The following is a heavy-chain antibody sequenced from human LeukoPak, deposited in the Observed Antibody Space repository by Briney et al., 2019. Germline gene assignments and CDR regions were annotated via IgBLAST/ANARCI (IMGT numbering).Heavy chain of an antibody. CDR2: IYYSGST. Sequence: SETLSLTCTVSGGSISSSSYYWGWIRQPPGKGLGWIGSIYYSGSTYYNPSLKSRVTISVDTPKNQFSLKLSSVTAADTAVYYCARRGVSSYGFDYWGQGTLVTVSS. J-gene: IGHJ4*02. V-gene: IGHV4-39*01. CDR3: ARRGVSSYGFDY. CDR1: GGSISSSSYY. D-gene: IGHD5-18*01.